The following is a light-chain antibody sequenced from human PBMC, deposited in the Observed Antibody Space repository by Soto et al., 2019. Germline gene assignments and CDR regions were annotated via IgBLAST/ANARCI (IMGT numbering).Light chain of an antibody. CDR2: DVS. Sequence: QSVLTQPASVSGSPGQSITISCTGTSSDVGGYNYVSWYQQHPGKAPKLMIYDVSNRPSGVSNRFSGSKSGNTASLIISGLQSEDEADYYCSSYTRSSQVFVCGIKLTVL. CDR3: SSYTRSSQV. J-gene: IGLJ2*01. CDR1: SSDVGGYNY. V-gene: IGLV2-14*01.